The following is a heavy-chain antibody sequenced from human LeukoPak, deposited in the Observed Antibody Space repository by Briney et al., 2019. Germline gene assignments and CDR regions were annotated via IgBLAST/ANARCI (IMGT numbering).Heavy chain of an antibody. V-gene: IGHV3-33*01. CDR2: IWYDGSNK. CDR1: GFIFSNDA. CDR3: ATSSVDTAIPPYYFDY. D-gene: IGHD5-18*01. Sequence: GSLRLSCAASGFIFSNDAMHWVRQAPGKGLEWVAVIWYDGSNKYYADSVKGRFTISRDNSKNTLYLQMNSLRAEDTAVYYCATSSVDTAIPPYYFDYWGQGTLVTVSS. J-gene: IGHJ4*02.